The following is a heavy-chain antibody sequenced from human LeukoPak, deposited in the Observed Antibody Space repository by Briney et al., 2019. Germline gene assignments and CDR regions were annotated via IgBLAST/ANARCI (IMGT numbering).Heavy chain of an antibody. CDR1: GYSISSGYY. V-gene: IGHV4-38-2*01. Sequence: PSETLSLTCAVSGYSISSGYYWGWIRQPPGKGLEWIGIIYHSGSTYYNPSLKSRVTISVDTSKNQFSLRVTSVTAADTAVYHCARHFVRSGSYWADYWGQRTLVTVSS. J-gene: IGHJ4*02. CDR3: ARHFVRSGSYWADY. D-gene: IGHD1-26*01. CDR2: IYHSGST.